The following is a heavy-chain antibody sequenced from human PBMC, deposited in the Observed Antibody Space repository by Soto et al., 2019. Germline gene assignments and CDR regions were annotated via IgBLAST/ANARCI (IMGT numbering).Heavy chain of an antibody. D-gene: IGHD2-21*02. CDR2: ISYDGATQ. CDR3: ATKARVTNYLYYGMDV. CDR1: GLTVNTSG. Sequence: PCWSLRLSCEVCGLTVNTSGVRLFLKNTGKGLEWLAVISYDGATQYYGDTVKGRFTISRDNSKNTLFLHMGRLRAEDTAMYYCATKARVTNYLYYGMDVWGLGTTVTVSS. J-gene: IGHJ6*02. V-gene: IGHV3-30*03.